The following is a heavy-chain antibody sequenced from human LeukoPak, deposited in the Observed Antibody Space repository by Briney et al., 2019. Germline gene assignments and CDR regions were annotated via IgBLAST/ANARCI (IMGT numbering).Heavy chain of an antibody. CDR2: INPNSGGT. Sequence: ASVKVSCKASGYTFTGYYMHWVRQAPGQGLEWMGWINPNSGGTNYAQKFQGRVTITADESTSTAYMELSSLRSEDTAVYYCARDSYYDSSGYSGSFDYWGQGTLVTVSS. CDR3: ARDSYYDSSGYSGSFDY. J-gene: IGHJ4*02. V-gene: IGHV1-2*02. D-gene: IGHD3-22*01. CDR1: GYTFTGYY.